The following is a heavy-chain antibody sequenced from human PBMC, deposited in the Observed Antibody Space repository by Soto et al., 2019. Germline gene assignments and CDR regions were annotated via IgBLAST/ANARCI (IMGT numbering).Heavy chain of an antibody. V-gene: IGHV4-61*01. CDR2: INHTGGT. CDR1: GASVGSGSFY. CDR3: ATRITVFGLLIPPFDP. D-gene: IGHD3-3*01. J-gene: IGHJ5*02. Sequence: SETLSLTCTVSGASVGSGSFYWSWIRQPPGKGLEWIGEINHTGGTHYNPSLKSRVTMSVDTSKNQFSLRLSSVTAADTAIYYCATRITVFGLLIPPFDPWGQGTQVTVSS.